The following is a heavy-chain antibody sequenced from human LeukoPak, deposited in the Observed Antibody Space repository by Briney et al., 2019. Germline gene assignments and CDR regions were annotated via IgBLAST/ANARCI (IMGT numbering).Heavy chain of an antibody. CDR2: INPNSGGT. Sequence: ASVKVSCKASGYTFTGYYMHWVRQAPGQGLEWMGWINPNSGGTNYAQKFQGRVTMTRDTSISTAYMELSRLRSDDTAVYYCARDLTSGGSHNDYWGQGTLVTVSS. V-gene: IGHV1-2*02. CDR1: GYTFTGYY. J-gene: IGHJ4*02. D-gene: IGHD2-15*01. CDR3: ARDLTSGGSHNDY.